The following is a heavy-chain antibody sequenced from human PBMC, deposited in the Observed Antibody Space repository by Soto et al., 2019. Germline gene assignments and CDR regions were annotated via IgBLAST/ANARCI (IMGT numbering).Heavy chain of an antibody. J-gene: IGHJ4*02. D-gene: IGHD6-13*01. CDR3: AKVLPAGGLDY. Sequence: PGGSLRLSCAASGFTFDSYGMSWVRQAPGKGLEWVSSISGSGGSTYYADSVKGRFTISRDNSKNTLYLQMNSLSAEDTAVYFCAKVLPAGGLDYWGQGSPVIGSS. CDR1: GFTFDSYG. V-gene: IGHV3-23*01. CDR2: ISGSGGST.